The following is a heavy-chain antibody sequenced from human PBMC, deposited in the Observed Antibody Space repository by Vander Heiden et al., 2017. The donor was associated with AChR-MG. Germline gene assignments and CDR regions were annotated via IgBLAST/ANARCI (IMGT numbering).Heavy chain of an antibody. D-gene: IGHD3-10*01. J-gene: IGHJ4*02. CDR1: GFPFSSYS. CDR2: ISIRSNYI. V-gene: IGHV3-21*01. CDR3: ARARSGSYYAPVDY. Sequence: EVQLVESGGGLVKPGGSLRLSCAASGFPFSSYSMNWVRQAPGKGLEWVSSISIRSNYIYYADSVKGRFTISRDNAKNLLFLEMNSLRAEDTAVYYCARARSGSYYAPVDYWGQGTLVTVSS.